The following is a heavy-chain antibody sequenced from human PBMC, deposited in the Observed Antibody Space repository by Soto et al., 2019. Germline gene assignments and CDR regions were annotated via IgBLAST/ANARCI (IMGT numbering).Heavy chain of an antibody. D-gene: IGHD2-2*01. Sequence: GGSLRLSCAASGFTFSSYGMHWVRQAPGKGLEWVAVISYDGSNKYYADSVKGRFTISRDNSKNTLYLQMNSLRAEDTAVYYCAKDLSVVVPAAKDYYYYGMDAWGQGTTVTVSS. J-gene: IGHJ6*02. V-gene: IGHV3-30*18. CDR1: GFTFSSYG. CDR2: ISYDGSNK. CDR3: AKDLSVVVPAAKDYYYYGMDA.